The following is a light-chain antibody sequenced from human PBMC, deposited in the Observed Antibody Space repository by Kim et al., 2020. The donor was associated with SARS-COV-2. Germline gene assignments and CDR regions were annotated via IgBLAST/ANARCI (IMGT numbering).Light chain of an antibody. CDR3: LQHNSYTWT. CDR2: LAS. Sequence: ACVGDRVTITCRASQAISNYLDWFQQKPGKVPKRLFHLASSLQSGVPSRFSGSGSGTEFTLTISSLQPEDFATYYCLQHNSYTWTFGQGTKVDIK. CDR1: QAISNY. J-gene: IGKJ1*01. V-gene: IGKV1-17*03.